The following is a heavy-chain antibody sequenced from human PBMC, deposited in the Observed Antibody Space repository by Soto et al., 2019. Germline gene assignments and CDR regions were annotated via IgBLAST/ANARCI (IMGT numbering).Heavy chain of an antibody. V-gene: IGHV3-21*01. D-gene: IGHD1-20*01. CDR1: GFTFSSYS. CDR2: ISSSSSYI. CDR3: ARVARYNWNDGVWFDP. Sequence: GGSLRLSCAASGFTFSSYSMNWVRQAPGKGLEWVSSISSSSSYIYYADSVKGRFTISRDNAKNSLYLQMNSLRAEDTAVYYCARVARYNWNDGVWFDPWGQGTLVTVSS. J-gene: IGHJ5*02.